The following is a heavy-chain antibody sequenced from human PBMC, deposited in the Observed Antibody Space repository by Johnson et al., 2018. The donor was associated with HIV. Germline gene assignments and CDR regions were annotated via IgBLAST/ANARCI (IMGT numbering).Heavy chain of an antibody. J-gene: IGHJ3*02. CDR3: ARAYGIAAAGASGAFDI. D-gene: IGHD6-13*01. CDR2: ISYDGGSK. Sequence: QVQLVESGGGVVQPGRSLRLSCAASGFTFSSYPMHWVRQAPGKGLEWVAIISYDGGSKYYADSVKGRFTVSRDNSKNTLYLQMNSLRAGDTAVFYCARAYGIAAAGASGAFDIWGHGTLFTVSS. CDR1: GFTFSSYP. V-gene: IGHV3-30*04.